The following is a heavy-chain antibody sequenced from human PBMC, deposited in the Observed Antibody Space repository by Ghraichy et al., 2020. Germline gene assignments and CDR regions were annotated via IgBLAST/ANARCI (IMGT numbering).Heavy chain of an antibody. V-gene: IGHV3-23*01. J-gene: IGHJ6*02. Sequence: GSLRLSCAASGFTFSSYAMSWVRQAPGKGLEWVSAISGSGGSTYYADSVKGRFTISRDNSKNTLYLQMNSLRAEDTAVYYCAKDSYYDFWSGYYSHYYYGMDVWGQGTTVTVSS. CDR3: AKDSYYDFWSGYYSHYYYGMDV. CDR2: ISGSGGST. D-gene: IGHD3-3*01. CDR1: GFTFSSYA.